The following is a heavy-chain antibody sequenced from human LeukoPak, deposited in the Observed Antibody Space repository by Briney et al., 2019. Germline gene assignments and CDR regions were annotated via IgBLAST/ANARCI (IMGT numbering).Heavy chain of an antibody. D-gene: IGHD5-24*01. J-gene: IGHJ3*01. CDR2: VIPMFGSA. V-gene: IGHV1-69*05. CDR3: ARGGTATWLQLTGFYSFDV. CDR1: GGTFSSHT. Sequence: AASVKVSCKTSGGTFSSHTINWVRQAPGQGLEWMGGVIPMFGSAEYTEKFQGRVTITTDHSTNTAYMELRSLKCDDTAMYYCARGGTATWLQLTGFYSFDVWGQGTMVTVS.